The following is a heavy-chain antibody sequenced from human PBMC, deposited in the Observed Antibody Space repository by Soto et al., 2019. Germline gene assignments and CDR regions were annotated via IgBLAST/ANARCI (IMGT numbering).Heavy chain of an antibody. CDR1: GYTFTSYH. CDR3: ARDTPPPDS. Sequence: QVQLVQSGAEVKKPGASVKVSCKTSGYTFTSYHISWVRQAPGQGLEWMGWISAYKTNTNYAQKFQGRVTMTTDTLTSTAYMELRSLRSDATAVYYCARDTPPPDSWGQGTLVTVSS. CDR2: ISAYKTNT. J-gene: IGHJ5*01. V-gene: IGHV1-18*01.